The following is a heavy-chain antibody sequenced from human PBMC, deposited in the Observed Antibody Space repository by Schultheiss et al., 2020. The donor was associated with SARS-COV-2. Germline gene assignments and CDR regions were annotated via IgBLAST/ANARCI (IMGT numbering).Heavy chain of an antibody. CDR3: TRETHNYVWGSYRTSGMDV. CDR2: ISSKAYGGTT. J-gene: IGHJ6*02. V-gene: IGHV3-49*04. Sequence: GGSLRLSCAASGFTFSNAWMSWVRQAPGKGLEWVGFISSKAYGGTTEYAASVKGRFTISRDDSKSIAYLQMNSLKTEDTAVYYCTRETHNYVWGSYRTSGMDVWGQGTTVTVSS. D-gene: IGHD3-16*02. CDR1: GFTFSNAW.